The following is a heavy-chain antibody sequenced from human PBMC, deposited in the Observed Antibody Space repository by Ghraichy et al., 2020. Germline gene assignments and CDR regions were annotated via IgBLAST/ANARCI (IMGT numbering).Heavy chain of an antibody. J-gene: IGHJ6*03. V-gene: IGHV3-33*01. Sequence: GGSLTLSCEASRFPFSHYGMHWVRQAPGKGLEWVAVIWFDGSHIYYGDTVKGRVTISRDNSKNTLYLEMNSVRAEDTAVYYCARDGSSVTPSYYYYMDVWGKGTKVTVSS. CDR2: IWFDGSHI. CDR1: RFPFSHYG. CDR3: ARDGSSVTPSYYYYMDV. D-gene: IGHD3-10*01.